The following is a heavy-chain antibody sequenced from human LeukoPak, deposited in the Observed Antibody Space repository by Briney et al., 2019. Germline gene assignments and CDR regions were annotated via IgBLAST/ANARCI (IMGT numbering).Heavy chain of an antibody. J-gene: IGHJ3*02. V-gene: IGHV1-69*13. D-gene: IGHD3-9*01. CDR1: GGTFSSYA. Sequence: SVKVSCKASGGTFSSYAISWVRQAPGQGLEWMGGIIPIFGTADYAQKFQGRVTITADESTSTAYMELSSLRSEDTAVYYCARGLRYFDWPHLETTKEAFDAFDIWGQGTMVTVSS. CDR3: ARGLRYFDWPHLETTKEAFDAFDI. CDR2: IIPIFGTA.